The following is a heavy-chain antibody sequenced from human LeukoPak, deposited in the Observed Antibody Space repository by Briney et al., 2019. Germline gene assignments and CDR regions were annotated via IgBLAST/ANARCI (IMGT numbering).Heavy chain of an antibody. J-gene: IGHJ6*02. V-gene: IGHV4-4*07. CDR2: IYTSGST. Sequence: SETLSLTCTVSGGSISSYYWSWIRQPAGKRLEWIGRIYTSGSTNYNPSLKSRVTMSVDTSKNQFSLKLSSVTAADTAVYYCARDRHGDYYYYYGMDVWGQGTTVTVSS. CDR1: GGSISSYY. D-gene: IGHD4-17*01. CDR3: ARDRHGDYYYYYGMDV.